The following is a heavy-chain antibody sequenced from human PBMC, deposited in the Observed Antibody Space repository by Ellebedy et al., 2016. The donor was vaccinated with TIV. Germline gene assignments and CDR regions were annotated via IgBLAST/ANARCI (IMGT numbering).Heavy chain of an antibody. Sequence: SETLSLTCTVSGYFISDGYYWGWIRPPPGKGLEWIGSGYHSGSTFYNPSLKSQVSISVDTTKNQFSLRLASVTAADTAVYYCARDGTVLVPAADMDVWGKGTTVTVSS. J-gene: IGHJ6*03. D-gene: IGHD2-2*01. CDR2: GYHSGST. V-gene: IGHV4-38-2*02. CDR1: GYFISDGYY. CDR3: ARDGTVLVPAADMDV.